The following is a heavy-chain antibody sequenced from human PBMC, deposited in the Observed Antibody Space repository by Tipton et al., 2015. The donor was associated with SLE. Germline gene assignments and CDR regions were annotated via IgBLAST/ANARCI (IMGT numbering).Heavy chain of an antibody. CDR3: ARALQDYFDY. Sequence: LRLSCTVSGGSISSSSYYWGWIRQPPGKGLEWIGSIYYSGSPYYNPSLKSRVTISVDTSKNQFSLKLSSVSAADTAVYYCARALQDYFDYWGQGTLVTVSS. CDR1: GGSISSSSYY. V-gene: IGHV4-39*07. CDR2: IYYSGSP. J-gene: IGHJ4*02.